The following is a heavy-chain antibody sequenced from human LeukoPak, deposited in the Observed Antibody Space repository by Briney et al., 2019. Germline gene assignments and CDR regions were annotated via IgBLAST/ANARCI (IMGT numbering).Heavy chain of an antibody. V-gene: IGHV7-4-1*01. CDR2: INTNTGNP. D-gene: IGHD3-3*01. Sequence: GASVKVSCKASGYTFTSYGISWVRQAPGQGLEWMGWINTNTGNPSYALDFTGRLVLSLDTSVSTANLHLASLKAEDTAVYYCARIGYNTLDYWGQGTLVTVSS. CDR3: ARIGYNTLDY. CDR1: GYTFTSYG. J-gene: IGHJ4*02.